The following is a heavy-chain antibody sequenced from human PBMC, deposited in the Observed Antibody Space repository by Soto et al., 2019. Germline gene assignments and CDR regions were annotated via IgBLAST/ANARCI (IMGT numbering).Heavy chain of an antibody. CDR3: ARDRQLGVVAATRLLDYYYMDV. CDR1: GFTFSSYS. J-gene: IGHJ6*03. Sequence: GGSLRLSCAASGFTFSSYSMNWVRQAPGKGLEWVSYISSSSSTIYYADSVKGRFTISRDNAKNSLYLQMNSLRAEDKGVYYCARDRQLGVVAATRLLDYYYMDVWGKGTTVTVSS. V-gene: IGHV3-48*01. D-gene: IGHD2-15*01. CDR2: ISSSSSTI.